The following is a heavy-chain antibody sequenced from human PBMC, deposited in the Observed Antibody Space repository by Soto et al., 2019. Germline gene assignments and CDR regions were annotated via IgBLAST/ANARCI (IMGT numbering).Heavy chain of an antibody. Sequence: QVQLVESGAEVKKPGASVKVSCKASGYTFTDYGISWVRQAPGQGLEWMGWISGYNGNTKYAQKFQGRVTMTTDTPTNTAYMELRSLRSDDTAVYNCARDREYYYDSSGNYYYHYGLDVWGQGTTVTVS. CDR2: ISGYNGNT. CDR1: GYTFTDYG. CDR3: ARDREYYYDSSGNYYYHYGLDV. V-gene: IGHV1-18*04. J-gene: IGHJ6*02. D-gene: IGHD3-22*01.